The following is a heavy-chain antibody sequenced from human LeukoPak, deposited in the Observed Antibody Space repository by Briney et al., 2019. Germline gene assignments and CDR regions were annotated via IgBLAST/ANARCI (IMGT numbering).Heavy chain of an antibody. Sequence: GGSLRLSCAASGFTFSSYAMSWVRQAPGKGPEWVSAISGSGGSTYYADSVKGRFTISRDNSKNTLYLQMNSLRAEDTAVYYCAKDVSSSTSGTPHYWGQGTLVTVSS. CDR2: ISGSGGST. CDR3: AKDVSSSTSGTPHY. D-gene: IGHD2-2*01. CDR1: GFTFSSYA. J-gene: IGHJ4*02. V-gene: IGHV3-23*01.